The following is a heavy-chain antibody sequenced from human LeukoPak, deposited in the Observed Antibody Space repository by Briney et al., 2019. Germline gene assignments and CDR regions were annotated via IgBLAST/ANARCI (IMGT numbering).Heavy chain of an antibody. CDR3: AKGRAYSP. V-gene: IGHV4-34*01. CDR2: INHSGST. J-gene: IGHJ5*02. CDR1: GGSFSGYY. Sequence: SETLSLTCAVYGGSFSGYYWSWIRQPPGKGLEWIGEINHSGSTNYNPSLRSRVTISVDTSKNQFSLKLSSVTVADTAVYYCAKGRAYSPWGQGTLVTVSS. D-gene: IGHD1-26*01.